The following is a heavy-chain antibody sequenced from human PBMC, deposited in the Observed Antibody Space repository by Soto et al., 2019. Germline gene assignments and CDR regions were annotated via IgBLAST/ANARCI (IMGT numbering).Heavy chain of an antibody. D-gene: IGHD6-13*01. V-gene: IGHV4-31*03. CDR3: ARVSATGTRWFDP. CDR1: GASMHSGAYY. J-gene: IGHJ5*02. CDR2: IYHNGRT. Sequence: VQLQESGPGLVKPSQTLSLTCTVSGASMHSGAYYWSWVRQPPGKGLEWIGYIYHNGRTYNNPSLMSRVTMSLETLKNPFSLKLNAVSAADTAVYYGARVSATGTRWFDPWGQGTLVTVAS.